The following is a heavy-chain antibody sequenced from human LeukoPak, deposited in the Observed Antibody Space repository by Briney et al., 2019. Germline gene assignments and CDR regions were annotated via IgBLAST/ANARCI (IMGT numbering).Heavy chain of an antibody. D-gene: IGHD2-2*01. J-gene: IGHJ5*02. Sequence: ASVKVSCKASGCTFTSYGISWVRQASGQGLEWMGWIGAYNGDTNYAQKLQGRVTMTTDTSTSTAYMELRSLRSDDTAVYYCARDAPYIVVVPAAPRRGFDPWGQGTLVTVSS. CDR3: ARDAPYIVVVPAAPRRGFDP. CDR2: IGAYNGDT. CDR1: GCTFTSYG. V-gene: IGHV1-18*01.